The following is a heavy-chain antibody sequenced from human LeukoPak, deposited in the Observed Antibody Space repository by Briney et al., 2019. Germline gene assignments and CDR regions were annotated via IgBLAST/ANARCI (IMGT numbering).Heavy chain of an antibody. CDR3: ARDLWFGRCLGNWFDP. CDR2: ISSSGSNI. CDR1: GFTFSDYY. V-gene: IGHV3-11*01. Sequence: PGGSLRLSCAASGFTFSDYYMSWIRQAPGKGLEWVSYISSSGSNIYYADSVKGRFTISRDNAKNSLYLQMNSLRAEDTAVYYCARDLWFGRCLGNWFDPWGQGTLVTVSS. D-gene: IGHD3-10*01. J-gene: IGHJ5*02.